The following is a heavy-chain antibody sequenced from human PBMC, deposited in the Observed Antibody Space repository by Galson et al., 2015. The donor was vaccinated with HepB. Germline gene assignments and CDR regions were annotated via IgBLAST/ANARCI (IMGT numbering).Heavy chain of an antibody. Sequence: CAISGDSVSSNSAAWNWIRQSPSRGLEWLGRTYYRSKWYNDYAVSVKSRITINPDTSKNQFSLQLNSVTPEDTAVYYCARGASMVRGVIIKQDWYFDLWGRGTLVTVPS. V-gene: IGHV6-1*01. CDR2: TYYRSKWYN. CDR3: ARGASMVRGVIIKQDWYFDL. D-gene: IGHD3-10*01. CDR1: GDSVSSNSAA. J-gene: IGHJ2*01.